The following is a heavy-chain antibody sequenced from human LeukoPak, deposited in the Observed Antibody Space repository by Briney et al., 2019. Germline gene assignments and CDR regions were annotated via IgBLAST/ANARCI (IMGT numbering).Heavy chain of an antibody. CDR1: GFTFSNNW. Sequence: GGSLRLSCAASGFTFSNNWMHWVRQAPGKGLVWVSRIKGDGSSTDYADSVKGRFTISRDNATKTLLLQMNSLRAEDTAVYYCAREVVVAATISYYYYGMDVWGPGTTVTVSS. CDR3: AREVVVAATISYYYYGMDV. V-gene: IGHV3-74*01. CDR2: IKGDGSST. J-gene: IGHJ6*02. D-gene: IGHD2-15*01.